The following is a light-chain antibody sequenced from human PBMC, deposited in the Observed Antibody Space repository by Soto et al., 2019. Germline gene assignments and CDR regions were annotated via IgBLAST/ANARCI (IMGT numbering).Light chain of an antibody. J-gene: IGKJ4*01. Sequence: EIVMTQSPGTLSVSPGEGATLFCRASQSVRTKLAWYQQRAGQAPRLLMYGASTRATGIPDRFSGSGSGTEFTLTISSLQSEDVALYHCQQYYSRLSFGGGTKVEIK. CDR2: GAS. V-gene: IGKV3-15*01. CDR1: QSVRTK. CDR3: QQYYSRLS.